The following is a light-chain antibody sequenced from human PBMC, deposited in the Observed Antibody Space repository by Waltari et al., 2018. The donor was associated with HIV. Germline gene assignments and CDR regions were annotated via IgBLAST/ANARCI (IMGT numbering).Light chain of an antibody. Sequence: SYVLTQPPSVSVAPGETATITCGGNNIGTKSVHWYQQRPGQAPVLVIYYNSDRPSGIPARFSGSNSGNTATLTISRAEAGDEADYYCHVWDGSDYVSGVFGGGTKVTVL. V-gene: IGLV3-21*04. CDR1: NIGTKS. J-gene: IGLJ3*02. CDR2: YNS. CDR3: HVWDGSDYVSGV.